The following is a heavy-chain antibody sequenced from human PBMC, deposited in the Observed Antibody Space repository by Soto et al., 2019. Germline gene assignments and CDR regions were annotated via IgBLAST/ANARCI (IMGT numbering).Heavy chain of an antibody. J-gene: IGHJ3*02. D-gene: IGHD2-15*01. CDR2: ISGSGGST. CDR1: GFTFSSYA. CDR3: AKDMTDCSGGSGYSGRDVFDI. V-gene: IGHV3-23*01. Sequence: GGSLRLSCAASGFTFSSYAMSWVRQAPGKGLEWVSAISGSGGSTYYADSVKGRFTISRDNSKNTLYLQMNSLRAEDTAVYYCAKDMTDCSGGSGYSGRDVFDIWGQGTMVTVSS.